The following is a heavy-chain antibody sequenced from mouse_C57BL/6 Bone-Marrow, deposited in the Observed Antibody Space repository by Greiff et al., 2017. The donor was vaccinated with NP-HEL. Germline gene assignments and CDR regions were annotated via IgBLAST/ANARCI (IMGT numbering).Heavy chain of an antibody. CDR1: GFTFSSYG. D-gene: IGHD4-1*01. J-gene: IGHJ3*01. Sequence: EVKLVESGGDLVKPGGSLKLSCAASGFTFSSYGMSWVRQTPDKRLEWVATISSGGSYTYYPDSVKGRFTISRDNAKNTLYLQMSSLKSEDTAMYYCARQKRSGPRFAYWGQGTLVTVSA. CDR3: ARQKRSGPRFAY. V-gene: IGHV5-6*01. CDR2: ISSGGSYT.